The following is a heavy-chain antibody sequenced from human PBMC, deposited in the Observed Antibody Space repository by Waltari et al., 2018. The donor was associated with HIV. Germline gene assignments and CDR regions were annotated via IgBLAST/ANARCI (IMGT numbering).Heavy chain of an antibody. J-gene: IGHJ6*02. D-gene: IGHD6-25*01. CDR2: NKPKTRDR. V-gene: IGHV1-8*01. CDR1: GYKLVNHD. Sequence: SPTAVKRPGASVRLSCRTSGYKLVNHDFTWVLQAAGEGLQWMGYNKPKTRDRHCVEKYWGRVTPTANMSTTTAHFGLTNLTSDDTATCYCTRGLALGSAGAGADVWGQGTTAIVSS. CDR3: TRGLALGSAGAGADV.